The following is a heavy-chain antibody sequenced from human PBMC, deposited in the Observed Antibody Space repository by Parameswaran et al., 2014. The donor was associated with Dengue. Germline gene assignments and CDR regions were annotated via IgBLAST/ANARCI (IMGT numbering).Heavy chain of an antibody. V-gene: IGHV3-23*01. Sequence: RWIRSAPRKGLEWVSAISGSGGSTYYADSVKGRFTISRDNSKNTLYLQMNSLRAEDTAVYYCAKVRAAAGTNAFDIWGQGTMVTVSS. CDR2: ISGSGGST. D-gene: IGHD6-13*01. CDR3: AKVRAAAGTNAFDI. J-gene: IGHJ3*02.